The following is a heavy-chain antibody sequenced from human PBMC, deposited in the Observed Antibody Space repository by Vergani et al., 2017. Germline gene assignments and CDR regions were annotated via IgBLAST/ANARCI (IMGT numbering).Heavy chain of an antibody. D-gene: IGHD3-3*01. CDR3: ARDQDYDFWSGYSHAFDI. Sequence: EVQLLESGGGSAQPGESLRLSCVASGFTFTAHGLNWVRQAPGKGLEWVSGISGQNFRTHYADSVKGLFTISRDDSKNTVYLQINSLRAEDTAVYYCARDQDYDFWSGYSHAFDIWGQGTMVTVSS. CDR1: GFTFTAHG. J-gene: IGHJ3*02. V-gene: IGHV3-23*01. CDR2: ISGQNFRT.